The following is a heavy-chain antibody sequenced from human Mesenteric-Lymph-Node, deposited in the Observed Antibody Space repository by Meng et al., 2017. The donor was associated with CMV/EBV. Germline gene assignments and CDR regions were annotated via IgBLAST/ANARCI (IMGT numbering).Heavy chain of an antibody. V-gene: IGHV1-2*02. CDR1: GDTFTGYY. CDR3: ARVSGSYLGAFDV. J-gene: IGHJ3*01. Sequence: ASVKVSCKASGDTFTGYYVHWVRQAPGQGLEWMGWIHPNGGGTKYAQKFQGSVTMTRDTSISTAYMELSRLRSADTAMYYCARVSGSYLGAFDVWGQGTMVTVSS. CDR2: IHPNGGGT. D-gene: IGHD1-26*01.